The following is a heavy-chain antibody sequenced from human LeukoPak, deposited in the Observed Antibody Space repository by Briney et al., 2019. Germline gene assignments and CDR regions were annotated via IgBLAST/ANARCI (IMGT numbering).Heavy chain of an antibody. CDR1: GFTFSSYS. CDR3: ARMTSYYYDSSGYYYPDY. V-gene: IGHV3-21*01. J-gene: IGHJ4*02. CDR2: ISSSSSYI. D-gene: IGHD3-22*01. Sequence: GGSLRLSCAASGFTFSSYSMNWVRQAPGKGLEWVSSISSSSSYIYYADSVKGRFTISRDNAENSLYLQMNSLRAEDTAVYYCARMTSYYYDSSGYYYPDYWGQGTLVTVSS.